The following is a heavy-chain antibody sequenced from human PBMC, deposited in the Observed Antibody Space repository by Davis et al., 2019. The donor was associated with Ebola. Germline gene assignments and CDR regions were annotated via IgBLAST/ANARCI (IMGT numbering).Heavy chain of an antibody. CDR2: IRSKFYGRTT. CDR3: TTYSSSWYDGYFKH. V-gene: IGHV3-49*03. J-gene: IGHJ1*01. D-gene: IGHD6-13*01. Sequence: GESLKISCTASGFNFDDFAVSWFRQAPGRGLEWVGFIRSKFYGRTTEYAASVRGRFTISRDDSKGIAYLQMNSLKTEDTAVYYCTTYSSSWYDGYFKHWGQGTLVTVSS. CDR1: GFNFDDFA.